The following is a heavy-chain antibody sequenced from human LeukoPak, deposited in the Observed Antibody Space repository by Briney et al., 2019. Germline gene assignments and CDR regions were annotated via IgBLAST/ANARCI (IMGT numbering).Heavy chain of an antibody. J-gene: IGHJ4*02. D-gene: IGHD3-3*01. CDR1: GYTFTSYA. V-gene: IGHV1-3*01. CDR3: ARAHAILEWLLYGGNYYFDY. CDR2: INAGNGNT. Sequence: ASVKVSRKASGYTFTSYAMHWVRQAPGQRLEWMGWINAGNGNTKYSQKFQGRVTITRDTSASTAYMELSSLRSEDTAVYYCARAHAILEWLLYGGNYYFDYWGQGTLVTVSS.